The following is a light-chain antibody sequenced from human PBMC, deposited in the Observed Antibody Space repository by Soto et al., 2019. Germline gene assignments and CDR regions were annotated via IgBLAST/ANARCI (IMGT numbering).Light chain of an antibody. V-gene: IGKV3-20*01. CDR2: FAS. CDR1: RNIISN. CDR3: QQCGSSSN. Sequence: EIVTTQSPATLSLSPLEIVTLSCRSNRNIISNLAWYQQKPGQAPRPLIFFASTRATGVPDRFSGSGSGTDFTLTISRLEPEDFAVYYCQQCGSSSNFGKGTRREIK. J-gene: IGKJ5*01.